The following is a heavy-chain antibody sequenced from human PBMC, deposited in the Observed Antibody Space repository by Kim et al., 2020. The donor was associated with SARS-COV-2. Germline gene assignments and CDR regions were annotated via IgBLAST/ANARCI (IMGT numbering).Heavy chain of an antibody. J-gene: IGHJ6*03. D-gene: IGHD6-13*01. CDR2: INHSVST. V-gene: IGHV4-34*01. CDR1: GGSFSGYY. CDR3: ARLVPRGV. Sequence: SETLSLTCAVYGGSFSGYYWSWIRQPPGKGLEWMGEINHSVSTNYNPSLKSRVTISVDTSKNQFSLKLSSVTAADTAVYYCARLVPRGVWGKGTTFTVSS.